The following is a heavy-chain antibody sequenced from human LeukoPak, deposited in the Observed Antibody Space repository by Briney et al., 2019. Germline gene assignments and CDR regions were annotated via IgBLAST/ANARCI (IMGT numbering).Heavy chain of an antibody. Sequence: SETLSLTCTVFGGSISNSRYYWGWIRQPPGKGLEWIGSIYYSGTTYHNPSLKSRLTISVDTTKNQFSVRLSSVTAADTAVYYCAGIYDTPRGFWGRGTLVTVSS. J-gene: IGHJ4*02. CDR3: AGIYDTPRGF. CDR2: IYYSGTT. CDR1: GGSISNSRYY. D-gene: IGHD3-22*01. V-gene: IGHV4-39*01.